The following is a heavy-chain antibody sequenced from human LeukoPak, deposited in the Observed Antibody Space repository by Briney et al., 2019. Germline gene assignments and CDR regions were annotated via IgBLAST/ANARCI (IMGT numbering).Heavy chain of an antibody. CDR1: GGTFSSYA. J-gene: IGHJ3*02. CDR3: ASKGDITMIVVVDDAFDI. Sequence: SVKVSCKASGGTFSSYAISWARQAPGQGLEWMGGIIPIFGTANYAQKFQGRVTITTDESTSTAYMELSSLRSEDTAVYYCASKGDITMIVVVDDAFDIWGQGTMVTVSS. V-gene: IGHV1-69*05. CDR2: IIPIFGTA. D-gene: IGHD3-22*01.